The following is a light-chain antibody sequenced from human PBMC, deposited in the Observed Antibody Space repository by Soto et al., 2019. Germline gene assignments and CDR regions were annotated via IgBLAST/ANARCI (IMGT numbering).Light chain of an antibody. CDR2: RNN. CDR1: RSNIGRNY. V-gene: IGLV1-47*01. Sequence: QAVLTQPPSASGTPGQRVSISCSGSRSNIGRNYVYWYQQLPGTAPKLLIQRNNQRPSGVPDRFSGSKSGTSASLAISGLQSEDEADYYCAAWDDSLNGPYVFGTGTKVTVL. CDR3: AAWDDSLNGPYV. J-gene: IGLJ1*01.